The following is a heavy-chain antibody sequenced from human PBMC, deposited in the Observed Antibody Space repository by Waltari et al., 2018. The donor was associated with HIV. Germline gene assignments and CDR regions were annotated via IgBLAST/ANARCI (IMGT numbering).Heavy chain of an antibody. V-gene: IGHV4-39*07. CDR2: IYYTGNT. D-gene: IGHD4-17*01. J-gene: IGHJ4*02. CDR1: GGSIRSNVYP. CDR3: VAQDYSDSVDW. Sequence: QLRLQESGPRLVKPSETLSPTCSVSGGSIRSNVYPWGWIRQSPGKGLEWIGSIYYTGNTYYKPSLKRRVTISIDTSKNQFSLRLTSVTAADTAIYYCVAQDYSDSVDWWGQGTLVTVFS.